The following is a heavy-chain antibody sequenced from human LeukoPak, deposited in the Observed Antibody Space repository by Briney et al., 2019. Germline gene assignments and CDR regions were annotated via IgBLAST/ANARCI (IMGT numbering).Heavy chain of an antibody. Sequence: GGSLGLSCAASGFTFSSYAMSWVRQAPGKGLEWVSYISFTGSTIYYADSVRGRFTISRDNAKNSLYLQMNSLRAEDTAVYYCARDSGYSSGWHGGYWGQGTLVTVSS. D-gene: IGHD6-19*01. V-gene: IGHV3-48*04. CDR3: ARDSGYSSGWHGGY. CDR2: ISFTGSTI. CDR1: GFTFSSYA. J-gene: IGHJ4*02.